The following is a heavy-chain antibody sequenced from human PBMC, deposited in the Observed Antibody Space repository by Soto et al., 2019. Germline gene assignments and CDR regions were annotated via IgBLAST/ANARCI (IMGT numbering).Heavy chain of an antibody. CDR3: ARDPNGDYIGAFDS. Sequence: EVQLLESGGGLVQPGGSLRLSCAASGFTFSSYGMTWVRQAPGKGLEYVSSIRGSGADTFYADSVKGRFTISRDNSKNTLYLQLNSLRAEDTALYFCARDPNGDYIGAFDSWGQGSLVTVSS. D-gene: IGHD4-17*01. V-gene: IGHV3-23*01. CDR1: GFTFSSYG. CDR2: IRGSGADT. J-gene: IGHJ4*02.